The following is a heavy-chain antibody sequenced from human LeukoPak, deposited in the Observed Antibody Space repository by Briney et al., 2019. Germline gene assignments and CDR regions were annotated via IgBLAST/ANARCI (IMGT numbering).Heavy chain of an antibody. CDR1: GYSITTYW. Sequence: GASLQISCQGSGYSITTYWIGWVRQKPGKGLEWLGSIYPGDSDTTYNPSFQGQVTISVDKSISTAYLQWSSLRASDTAMYYCTTMRELEFEEYYFDSWGQGTLVTVSS. D-gene: IGHD1-1*01. J-gene: IGHJ4*02. CDR3: TTMRELEFEEYYFDS. CDR2: IYPGDSDT. V-gene: IGHV5-51*01.